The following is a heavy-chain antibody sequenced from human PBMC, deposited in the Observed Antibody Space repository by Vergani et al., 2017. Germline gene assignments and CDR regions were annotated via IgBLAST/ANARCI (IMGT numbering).Heavy chain of an antibody. J-gene: IGHJ4*02. Sequence: QVQLVQSRAEVKKPGSSVKVSCKASGGTFSSYTISWVRQAPGQGLEWMGRIIPILGIANYAQKFQGRVTITADKSTSTAYMELSSLRSEDTAVYYCARGDLTGTHIFDYWGQGTLVTVSS. CDR3: ARGDLTGTHIFDY. V-gene: IGHV1-69*02. D-gene: IGHD1-20*01. CDR1: GGTFSSYT. CDR2: IIPILGIA.